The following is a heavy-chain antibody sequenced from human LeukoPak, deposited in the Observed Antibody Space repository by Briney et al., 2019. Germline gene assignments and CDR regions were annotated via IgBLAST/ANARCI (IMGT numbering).Heavy chain of an antibody. CDR3: ASLAYYYDSSGYYYAVQYFQH. J-gene: IGHJ1*01. CDR2: IYHSGST. V-gene: IGHV4-4*02. Sequence: WVRQPPGKGLEWIGEIYHSGSTNYNPSLKSRVTISVDKSKNQFSLKLSSVTAADTAVYYCASLAYYYDSSGYYYAVQYFQHWGQGTLVTVSS. D-gene: IGHD3-22*01.